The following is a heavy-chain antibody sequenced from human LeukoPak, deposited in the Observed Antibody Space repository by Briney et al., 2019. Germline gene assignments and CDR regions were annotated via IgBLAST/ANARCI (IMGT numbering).Heavy chain of an antibody. CDR3: ARLRRNYDTSGYYYYDDY. D-gene: IGHD3-22*01. V-gene: IGHV3-21*01. J-gene: IGHJ4*02. Sequence: GGSLRLSCAVSGLTFSNYSFNSVRQAPGKGLEWVSSITPTSSYIYYADSVKGRFTISRDNAKNSLYLQMNSLRAEDTAVYYCARLRRNYDTSGYYYYDDYWGQGTLVTVSS. CDR2: ITPTSSYI. CDR1: GLTFSNYS.